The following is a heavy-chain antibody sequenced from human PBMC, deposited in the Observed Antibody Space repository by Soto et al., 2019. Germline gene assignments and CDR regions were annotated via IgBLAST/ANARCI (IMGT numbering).Heavy chain of an antibody. CDR1: GFTFSDYY. J-gene: IGHJ6*03. V-gene: IGHV3-11*01. Sequence: QVQLVESGGGLVKPGGSLRLSCAASGFTFSDYYMSWIRQAPGKGLEWVSYISSSCSTIYYADSVKGRFTISRDNAKNSLYLQMNGPGAEDTAVYYCARLNSSINYYYSYYMDVWGKGTTVTVSS. CDR2: ISSSCSTI. D-gene: IGHD6-13*01. CDR3: ARLNSSINYYYSYYMDV.